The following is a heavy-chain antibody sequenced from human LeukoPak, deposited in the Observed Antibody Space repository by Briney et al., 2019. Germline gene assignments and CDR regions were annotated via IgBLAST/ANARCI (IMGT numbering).Heavy chain of an antibody. D-gene: IGHD1-26*01. V-gene: IGHV3-11*04. CDR2: ISSSVTTV. CDR1: GFTFRDYY. CDR3: ARDKRKGIVGSTTSYFDY. Sequence: PGGSLRLSCAASGFTFRDYYMAWIRQAPGKGLEWVSHISSSVTTVYYADSVRGRFTLSRDNAKNSVSLQMNSLRAEDTAVYYCARDKRKGIVGSTTSYFDYWGQGTLVTVSS. J-gene: IGHJ4*02.